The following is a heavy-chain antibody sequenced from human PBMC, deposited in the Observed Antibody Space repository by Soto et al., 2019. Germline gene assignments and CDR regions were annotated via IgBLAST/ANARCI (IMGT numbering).Heavy chain of an antibody. V-gene: IGHV1-18*01. D-gene: IGHD2-2*01. CDR1: GYTFTSYG. J-gene: IGHJ6*02. Sequence: ASVKVSCKASGYTFTSYGISWVRQAPGQGLEWMGWISAYNGNTNYAQKLQGRVTMTTDTSTSTAYMELRSLRSDDTAVYYCARTQGDIVLVPAAPYYYYGMDVWGQGTTVTVSS. CDR2: ISAYNGNT. CDR3: ARTQGDIVLVPAAPYYYYGMDV.